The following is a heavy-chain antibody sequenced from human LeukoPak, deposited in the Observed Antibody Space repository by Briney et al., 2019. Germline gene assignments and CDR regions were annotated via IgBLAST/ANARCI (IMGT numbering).Heavy chain of an antibody. J-gene: IGHJ4*02. CDR3: ARDNYYDSSGYYYAAGYYFDY. Sequence: GGSLRLSCAASGFTFSSYGMHWVRQAPGKGLERVAVIWYDGSNKYYADSVKGRFTISRDNSKNTLYLQMNSLRAEDTAVYYCARDNYYDSSGYYYAAGYYFDYWGQGTLVTVSS. D-gene: IGHD3-22*01. CDR2: IWYDGSNK. CDR1: GFTFSSYG. V-gene: IGHV3-33*01.